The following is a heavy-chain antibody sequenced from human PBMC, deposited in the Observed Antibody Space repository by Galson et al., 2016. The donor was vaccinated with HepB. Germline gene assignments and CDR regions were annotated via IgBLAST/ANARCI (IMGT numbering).Heavy chain of an antibody. Sequence: SLRLSCAASGFTFSTSPMTWVRQAPGKGLEWVSSISAGGGSEYTDSVKGRFTTSRDISKNTLYLQMSSLRAEDTAVYYCARCSVYSSGWCNSFDPWGQGTLVIVSS. J-gene: IGHJ5*02. CDR3: ARCSVYSSGWCNSFDP. D-gene: IGHD6-19*01. V-gene: IGHV3-23*01. CDR1: GFTFSTSP. CDR2: ISAGGGSE.